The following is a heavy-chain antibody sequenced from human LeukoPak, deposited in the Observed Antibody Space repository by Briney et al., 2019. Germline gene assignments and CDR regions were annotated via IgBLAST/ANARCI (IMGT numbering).Heavy chain of an antibody. D-gene: IGHD5-18*01. CDR2: IKQDGTEK. Sequence: GSLRLSCAASGFTFSSYAVSWVRQAPGKGLEWVASIKQDGTEKYYVDSVKGRFTISRDNAKNSLYLQMDSLRAEDTAVYYCARDRQLNYFDYWGQGTLVTVSS. CDR3: ARDRQLNYFDY. J-gene: IGHJ4*02. CDR1: GFTFSSYA. V-gene: IGHV3-7*01.